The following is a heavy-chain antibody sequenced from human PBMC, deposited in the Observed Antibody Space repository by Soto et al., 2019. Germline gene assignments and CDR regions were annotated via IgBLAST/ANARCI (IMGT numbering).Heavy chain of an antibody. CDR3: ARDTVAIDY. J-gene: IGHJ4*02. CDR2: INHSGST. D-gene: IGHD4-17*01. Sequence: SETKSVTCTVYGGNFICYGWSWIRQQTGKGLEWIGEINHSGSTNYNPSLKSRVTISVDTSKNQFSLKLSSVTAADTAVYYCARDTVAIDYWGQGTLVTVSS. CDR1: GGNFICYG. V-gene: IGHV4-34*01.